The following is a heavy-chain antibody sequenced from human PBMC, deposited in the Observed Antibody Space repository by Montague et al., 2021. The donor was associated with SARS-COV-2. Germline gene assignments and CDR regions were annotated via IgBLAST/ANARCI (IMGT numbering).Heavy chain of an antibody. V-gene: IGHV2-70*11. CDR3: ARRTYDILTGYDYGMDV. CDR2: IDLDDDK. CDR1: GFSLSTSGMC. D-gene: IGHD3-9*01. J-gene: IGHJ6*02. Sequence: PALVKPTQTLTLTCTFSGFSLSTSGMCVSWIRQPPGKALEWLARIDLDDDKYYSTSLKTRLTISKDTSKNQVVLTMTNMDPVDTATYYCARRTYDILTGYDYGMDVWGQGTTATVSS.